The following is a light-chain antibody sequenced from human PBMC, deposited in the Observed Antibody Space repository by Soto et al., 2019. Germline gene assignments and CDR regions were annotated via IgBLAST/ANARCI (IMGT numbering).Light chain of an antibody. V-gene: IGLV2-14*01. Sequence: QSVLTQPASVSGSPGQSITISCTGTSSDVGGYNYVSWYQHHPGKAPKLLIYEVSYRPSGVSDRFSGSKSGNTASLTISGLRAEDEADYYCSLSTTGRNRVFGTGTKLTVL. CDR2: EVS. CDR3: SLSTTGRNRV. CDR1: SSDVGGYNY. J-gene: IGLJ1*01.